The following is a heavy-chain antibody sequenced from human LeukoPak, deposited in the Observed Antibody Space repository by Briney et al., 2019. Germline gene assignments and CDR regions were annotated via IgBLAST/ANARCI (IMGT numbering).Heavy chain of an antibody. J-gene: IGHJ4*02. CDR1: GGSFSGYY. CDR3: XXXXXXXVIINALSFDY. Sequence: SETLSLTCAVYGGSFSGYYWSWIRQPPGKGLEWIGEINHSGSTNYNPSLKSRVTISVDTSKNQFSLKLSSVTAADTAVYYCXXXXXXXVIINALSFDYWGQGTLVTVSS. D-gene: IGHD3-10*01. V-gene: IGHV4-34*01. CDR2: INHSGST.